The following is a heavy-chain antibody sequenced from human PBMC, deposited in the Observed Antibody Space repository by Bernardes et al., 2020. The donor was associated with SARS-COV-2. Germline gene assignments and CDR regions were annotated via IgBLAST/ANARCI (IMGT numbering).Heavy chain of an antibody. D-gene: IGHD3-10*01. CDR3: AREGSMVRGDGAFDI. J-gene: IGHJ3*02. CDR1: GFTFNNYG. CDR2: IYSGGST. V-gene: IGHV3-66*02. Sequence: GGSLRLSCAASGFTFNNYGMHWVRQAPGKGLEWVSVIYSGGSTYYADSVKGRFTISRDNSKNTLYLQMNSLRAEDTAVYYCAREGSMVRGDGAFDIWGQGTMVTVSS.